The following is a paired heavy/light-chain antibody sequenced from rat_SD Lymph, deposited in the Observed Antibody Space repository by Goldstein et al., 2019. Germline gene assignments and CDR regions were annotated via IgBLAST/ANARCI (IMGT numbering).Light chain of an antibody. CDR3: LQSKESPFT. Sequence: DIQMTQSPSSLPASLGDRVTITCRASQDIGNYLRWFQQKPGKSPRLMIYGATNLAAGVPSRFSGSRSGSDYSLTISSLESEDMADYYCLQSKESPFTFGAGTKLELK. V-gene: IGKV14S13*01. J-gene: IGKJ2-1*01. CDR2: GAT. CDR1: QDIGNY.
Heavy chain of an antibody. CDR2: IYPGNGGT. D-gene: IGHD4-3*01. CDR1: GYTFTSYY. J-gene: IGHJ2*01. Sequence: QVQLQQSGAELAKPGTSVKLSCKASGYTFTSYYIYWVKQRPGQGLEWIGYIYPGNGGTYYSEKFKGKATFTADTSSSTAYMLLGSLTPEDSAYYFCARGGDWGQGVMVTVSS. V-gene: IGHV1-35*01. CDR3: ARGGD.